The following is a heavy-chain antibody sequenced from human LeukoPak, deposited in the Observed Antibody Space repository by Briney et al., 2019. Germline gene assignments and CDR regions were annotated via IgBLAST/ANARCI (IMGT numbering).Heavy chain of an antibody. J-gene: IGHJ5*02. CDR1: GGSFSGYY. Sequence: PSETLSLTCAVYGGSFSGYYWSWIRQPPGKGLEWIGEINHSGSTNYNPSLKSRVTISVDTSKNQFSLKLSSVTAADTAVYYCARGSPQGWFDPWGQGNLVTVSS. CDR3: ARGSPQGWFDP. CDR2: INHSGST. V-gene: IGHV4-34*01.